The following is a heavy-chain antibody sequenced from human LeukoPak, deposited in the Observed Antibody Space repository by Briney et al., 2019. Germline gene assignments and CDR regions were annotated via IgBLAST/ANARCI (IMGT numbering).Heavy chain of an antibody. J-gene: IGHJ4*02. CDR1: GFTFSSYG. CDR3: AKTISQYYDFWSGYYSPFDY. V-gene: IGHV3-30*02. D-gene: IGHD3-3*01. Sequence: GGSLRLSCAASGFTFSSYGMHWVRQAPGKGLEWVAFIRYDGSNKYYADSVKGRFTISRDNSKNTLYLQMNSLRAEDTAVYYCAKTISQYYDFWSGYYSPFDYWGQGILVAVSS. CDR2: IRYDGSNK.